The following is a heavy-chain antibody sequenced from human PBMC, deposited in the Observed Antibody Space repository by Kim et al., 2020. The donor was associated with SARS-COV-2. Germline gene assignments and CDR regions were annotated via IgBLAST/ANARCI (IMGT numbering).Heavy chain of an antibody. CDR3: ARGETYYYDSSGYFYFDY. J-gene: IGHJ4*02. V-gene: IGHV3-11*06. D-gene: IGHD3-22*01. Sequence: KVRFTISRDNAKNSLYLQMNSLRAEDTAVYYCARGETYYYDSSGYFYFDYWGQGTLVTVSS.